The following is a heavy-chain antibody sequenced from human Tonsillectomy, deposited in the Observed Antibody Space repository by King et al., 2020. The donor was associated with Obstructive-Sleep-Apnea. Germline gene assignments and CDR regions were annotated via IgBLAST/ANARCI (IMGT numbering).Heavy chain of an antibody. Sequence: VQLQESGPGLVKPSETLSLTCTVSGGSIISYYWSWIRQPPGKGLEWIGYIYNSGRTNYNPTLKSRVAISVDTSKKQFSLKLSSVTAADTAVYYCARVAESTLYYWGQGTLVTVSS. CDR1: GGSIISYY. CDR3: ARVAESTLYY. CDR2: IYNSGRT. V-gene: IGHV4-59*01. J-gene: IGHJ4*02. D-gene: IGHD1-14*01.